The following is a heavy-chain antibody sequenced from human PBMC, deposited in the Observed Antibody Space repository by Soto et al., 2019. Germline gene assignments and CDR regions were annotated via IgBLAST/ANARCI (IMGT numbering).Heavy chain of an antibody. J-gene: IGHJ6*02. D-gene: IGHD6-6*01. CDR3: ARVQECHSSSGGMDV. Sequence: QVQLVQSGAEVKKPGASVKVSCKASGYTFTGYYMHWVRQAPGQGLEWMGWINPNSGGTNYAQKVQGWVTMTMDTSISTAYMELSRLRSDDTAVYYCARVQECHSSSGGMDVWGQGTTVTVSS. CDR1: GYTFTGYY. CDR2: INPNSGGT. V-gene: IGHV1-2*04.